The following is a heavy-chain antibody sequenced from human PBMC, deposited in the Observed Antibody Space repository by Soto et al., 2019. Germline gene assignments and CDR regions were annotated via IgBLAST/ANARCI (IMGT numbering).Heavy chain of an antibody. CDR2: ISYDGSNI. Sequence: GGSLRLSCAASGFTFSSYAMHWVRQAPGKGLEWVAVISYDGSNIYYADSVKGRFTISRDNSKNTLYLQMNSLRAEDTAVYYCARDGRGYSYGSFDYWGQGTLVTVSS. V-gene: IGHV3-30-3*01. J-gene: IGHJ4*02. D-gene: IGHD5-18*01. CDR3: ARDGRGYSYGSFDY. CDR1: GFTFSSYA.